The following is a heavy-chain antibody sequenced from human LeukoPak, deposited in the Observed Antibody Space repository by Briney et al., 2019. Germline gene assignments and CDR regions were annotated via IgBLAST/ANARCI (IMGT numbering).Heavy chain of an antibody. Sequence: GGSLRLSCAASGFTFRTYWMHWVRQAPGKWLLSVSRINTDGSGTIYADSVKGRFTISRDNANNTLYLQMNSLRAEDTALYYCARAKPGGNWFDPWGQGTLVTVSS. CDR2: INTDGSGT. D-gene: IGHD3-16*01. CDR3: ARAKPGGNWFDP. J-gene: IGHJ5*02. CDR1: GFTFRTYW. V-gene: IGHV3-74*01.